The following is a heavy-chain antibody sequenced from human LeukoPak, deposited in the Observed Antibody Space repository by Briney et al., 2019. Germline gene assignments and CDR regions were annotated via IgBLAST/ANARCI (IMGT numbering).Heavy chain of an antibody. CDR1: GGSVSSGSYY. D-gene: IGHD1-26*01. V-gene: IGHV4-61*01. CDR3: ARTSSGSYLAY. J-gene: IGHJ4*02. CDR2: ISYNGRT. Sequence: SETLSLTCTVSGGSVSSGSYYWSWIRQPPGKGLEYIGYISYNGRTNYNPSLKSRVTVSADTSTNQFSLKPSSVTAADTAVYYCARTSSGSYLAYWGRGTLLTVSS.